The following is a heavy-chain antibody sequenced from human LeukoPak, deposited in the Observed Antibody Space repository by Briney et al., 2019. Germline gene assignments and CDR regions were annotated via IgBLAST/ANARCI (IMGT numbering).Heavy chain of an antibody. CDR1: GFTFSSYA. CDR2: ISGSGGST. CDR3: AKRVRADPKFYYFDY. V-gene: IGHV3-23*01. Sequence: GGSLRLSCAASGFTFSSYAMSWVRQAPGKGLEWVSAISGSGGSTYYADSVKGRFTISRDNSKNTLYLQMNSLRAEDTAVYYCAKRVRADPKFYYFDYWGQGTLDTVSS. J-gene: IGHJ4*02. D-gene: IGHD6-19*01.